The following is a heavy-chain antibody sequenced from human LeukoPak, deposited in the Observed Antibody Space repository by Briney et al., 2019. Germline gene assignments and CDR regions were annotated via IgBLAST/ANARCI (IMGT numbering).Heavy chain of an antibody. CDR2: INPNNGGT. D-gene: IGHD1-26*01. Sequence: ASVKVSCKACGYTFSDHYIHWVRQAPGQGLEWTGWINPNNGGTNYAQKFQGRVTMTRDTSIATAYMELNRLRSDDTAIYYCAGGIASYSSSYFDYWGQGALVTVSS. CDR3: AGGIASYSSSYFDY. CDR1: GYTFSDHY. J-gene: IGHJ4*02. V-gene: IGHV1-2*02.